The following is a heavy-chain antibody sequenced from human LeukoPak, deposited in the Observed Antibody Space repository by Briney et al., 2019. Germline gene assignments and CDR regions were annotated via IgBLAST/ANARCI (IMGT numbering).Heavy chain of an antibody. CDR3: ARAISGGSPITASDY. CDR2: INPNSDFT. Sequence: ASVKLSCKASGYTFTGYYMHWVRQAPGQGLEWMGWINPNSDFTNFAQNFQGRVTMTSDTSISTAYMELSRLRSDDTAVYYCARAISGGSPITASDYWGQGTLVTVSS. J-gene: IGHJ4*02. V-gene: IGHV1-2*02. D-gene: IGHD2-15*01. CDR1: GYTFTGYY.